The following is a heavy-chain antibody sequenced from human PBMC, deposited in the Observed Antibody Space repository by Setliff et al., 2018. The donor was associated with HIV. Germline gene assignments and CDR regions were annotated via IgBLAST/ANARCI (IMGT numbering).Heavy chain of an antibody. V-gene: IGHV4-34*01. Sequence: PSETLSLTCAVSGDSITRGGYYWSWIRQPPGKGLEWIGEINHSGSTNYNPSLKSRVTISVDTSKNQFSLRLSSVTAADTAVYYCAREYDSSGYGANFDYWGQGTLVTVSS. CDR1: GDSITRGGYY. D-gene: IGHD3-22*01. CDR3: AREYDSSGYGANFDY. J-gene: IGHJ4*02. CDR2: INHSGST.